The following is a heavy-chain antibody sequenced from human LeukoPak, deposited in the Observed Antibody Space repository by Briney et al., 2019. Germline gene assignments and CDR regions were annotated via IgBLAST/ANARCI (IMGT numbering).Heavy chain of an antibody. D-gene: IGHD2-15*01. V-gene: IGHV4-59*01. CDR2: IYYSGST. CDR1: GGSISSYY. Sequence: SETLSLTCTVSGGSISSYYWSWIRQPPGKGLEWIGYIYYSGSTNYNPSLKSRVTISVDTSKNQFSLKLSSVTAADTAVYYCARVSRRILAPHDAFDIWGQGTMVTVSS. J-gene: IGHJ3*02. CDR3: ARVSRRILAPHDAFDI.